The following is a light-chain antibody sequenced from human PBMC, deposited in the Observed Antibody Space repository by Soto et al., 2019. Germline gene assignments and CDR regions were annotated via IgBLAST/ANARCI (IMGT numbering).Light chain of an antibody. CDR2: GAS. Sequence: EIVLTQSPGTLSLSPGERATLSCRASQSLSSSYLVWYQQKPGQAPRLLIYGASTRATSIPDRFSGSGSGTDFTLTISRLEPEDFAVYYCQHYENTPPSVTFGPGTKVDIK. V-gene: IGKV3-20*01. CDR3: QHYENTPPSVT. CDR1: QSLSSSY. J-gene: IGKJ3*01.